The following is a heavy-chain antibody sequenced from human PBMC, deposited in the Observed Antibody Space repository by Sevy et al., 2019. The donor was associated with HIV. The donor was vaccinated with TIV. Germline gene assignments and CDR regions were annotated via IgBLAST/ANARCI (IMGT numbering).Heavy chain of an antibody. Sequence: SETLSLTCTVSGGSINSDHWNWLRQPPGKGLEWIGDVYYTGGTNYNPSLKNRVTISVDRTKNQFSLKLTSVTAADTAVYYCARRNDFDIWGQWTMVTVSS. CDR1: GGSINSDH. CDR3: ARRNDFDI. CDR2: VYYTGGT. J-gene: IGHJ3*02. V-gene: IGHV4-59*08.